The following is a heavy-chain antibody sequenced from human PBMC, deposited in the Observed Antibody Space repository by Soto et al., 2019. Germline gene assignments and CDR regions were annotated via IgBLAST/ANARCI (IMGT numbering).Heavy chain of an antibody. D-gene: IGHD3-22*01. V-gene: IGHV4-31*03. CDR2: IYYSGST. Sequence: QVQLQESGPGLVKPSQTLSLTCTVSGGSISSGGYYWSWIRQHPGKGLEWIGYIYYSGSTYYNPSLKGRVTISVDTSKNQFSLKLSSVTAADTAVYYCARSHKRWYYYDSSGLGWFDPWGQGTLVTVSS. CDR1: GGSISSGGYY. J-gene: IGHJ5*02. CDR3: ARSHKRWYYYDSSGLGWFDP.